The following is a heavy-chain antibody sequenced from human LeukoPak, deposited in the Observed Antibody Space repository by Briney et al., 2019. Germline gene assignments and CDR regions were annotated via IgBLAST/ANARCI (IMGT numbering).Heavy chain of an antibody. D-gene: IGHD2-2*01. CDR2: INPNSGGT. Sequence: APVKVSCKASGYTFTGYYMHWVRQAPGQGLEWMGWINPNSGGTNYAQKLQGRVTMTTDTSTSTAYMELRNLRSDDTAVYYCARDPHWSSRNKYFDYWGQGTLVTVSS. CDR3: ARDPHWSSRNKYFDY. CDR1: GYTFTGYY. J-gene: IGHJ4*02. V-gene: IGHV1-2*02.